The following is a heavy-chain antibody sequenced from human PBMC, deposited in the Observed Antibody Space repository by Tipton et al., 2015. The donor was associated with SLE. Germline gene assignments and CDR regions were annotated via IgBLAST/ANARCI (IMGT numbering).Heavy chain of an antibody. CDR2: IYYSGSA. CDR3: ARHRGKFTVSDYIDY. D-gene: IGHD3-10*01. CDR1: GGSISSTNYY. J-gene: IGHJ4*02. V-gene: IGHV4-39*01. Sequence: TLSLTCTVSGGSISSTNYYWGWIRQPPGKGLEWIADIYYSGSAYYNPSLKSRVTISVDTSKNQFSLRLTSVTAADTAVYYCARHRGKFTVSDYIDYWGQGTLVTVSS.